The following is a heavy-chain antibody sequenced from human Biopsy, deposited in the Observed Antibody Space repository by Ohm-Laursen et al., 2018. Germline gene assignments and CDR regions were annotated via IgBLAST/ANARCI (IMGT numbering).Heavy chain of an antibody. CDR2: IWYDGTNK. CDR1: GFSFSGYG. J-gene: IGHJ6*02. D-gene: IGHD3-16*01. Sequence: SLRLSCSASGFSFSGYGMHWVRQAPGRGLEWVAVIWYDGTNKYYAESVEGRFTISRDNSKNMVYQQMGSLTVEDTAVYYCAKVHDSGYYYYSMDVWGQGTTVTVSS. V-gene: IGHV3-33*06. CDR3: AKVHDSGYYYYSMDV.